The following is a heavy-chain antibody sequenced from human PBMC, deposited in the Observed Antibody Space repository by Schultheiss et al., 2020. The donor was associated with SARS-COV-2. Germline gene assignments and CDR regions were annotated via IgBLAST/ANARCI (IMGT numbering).Heavy chain of an antibody. CDR3: ARVQDYDFWSGYYTGGYYYYGMDV. CDR1: GFTFDDYA. J-gene: IGHJ6*02. V-gene: IGHV3-74*01. CDR2: INSDGSST. D-gene: IGHD3-3*01. Sequence: GESLKISCATSGFTFDDYAMHWVRQPPGKGLVWVSRINSDGSSTSYADSVKGRFTISRDNAKNTLYLQMNSLRAEDTAVYYCARVQDYDFWSGYYTGGYYYYGMDVWGQGTTVTVSS.